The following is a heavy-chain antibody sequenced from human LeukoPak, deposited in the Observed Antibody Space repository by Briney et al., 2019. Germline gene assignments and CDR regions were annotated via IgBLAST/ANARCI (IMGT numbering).Heavy chain of an antibody. D-gene: IGHD2-15*01. V-gene: IGHV4-34*01. J-gene: IGHJ5*02. CDR2: INHSGST. Sequence: KSSEILSLTCAVYGGSFSGYYWSWIRQPPGKGLEWIGEINHSGSTNYNPSLKSRVTISVDTSKNQFSLKLSSVTAADTAVYYCARAHREVVVVVAATPGGFDPWGQGTLVTVSS. CDR3: ARAHREVVVVVAATPGGFDP. CDR1: GGSFSGYY.